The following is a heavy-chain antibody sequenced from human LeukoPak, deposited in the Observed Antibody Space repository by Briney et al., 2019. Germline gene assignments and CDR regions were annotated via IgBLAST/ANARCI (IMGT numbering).Heavy chain of an antibody. D-gene: IGHD3-10*01. CDR1: GXSFSGYY. Sequence: SETLSLTCAVYGXSFSGYYWSWIRQPPGRGLEWIGEINHSGRANYNPSLKSRVTISVDTSKNQFSLKLSSVTAADTAVYYCARVDYYGSGTEWGQGTLVTVSS. CDR3: ARVDYYGSGTE. CDR2: INHSGRA. J-gene: IGHJ4*02. V-gene: IGHV4-34*01.